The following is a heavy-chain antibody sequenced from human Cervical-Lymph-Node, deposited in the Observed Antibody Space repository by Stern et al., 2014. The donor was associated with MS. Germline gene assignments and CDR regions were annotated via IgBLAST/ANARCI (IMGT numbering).Heavy chain of an antibody. J-gene: IGHJ5*02. CDR2: IIPTFGTA. CDR3: ARGPRSQSGGSSWFDP. D-gene: IGHD1-26*01. CDR1: GGSFRSYA. Sequence: VQLVESGAEVKKPGSSVKVSCKASGGSFRSYAITWVRQAPGQGLEWMGGIIPTFGTANYAPKFQGRVTITADESASTAYMELSSLTSEDSAVYYCARGPRSQSGGSSWFDPWGQGTLVTVSS. V-gene: IGHV1-69*01.